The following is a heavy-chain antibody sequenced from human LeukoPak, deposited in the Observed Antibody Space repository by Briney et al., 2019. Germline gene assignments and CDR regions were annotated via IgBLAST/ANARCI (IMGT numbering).Heavy chain of an antibody. V-gene: IGHV4-34*01. J-gene: IGHJ4*02. D-gene: IGHD3-10*01. CDR3: ARGQGGTMVRGAIINYFDY. CDR1: GGSFSDYY. CDR2: INHSGST. Sequence: SETLSLTCAVYGGSFSDYYWSWIRQPPGKGLEWIGEINHSGSTNYNPSLKSRVTISVDTSKNHFSLKLSSLTAADTAVYYCARGQGGTMVRGAIINYFDYWGQGTLVTVSS.